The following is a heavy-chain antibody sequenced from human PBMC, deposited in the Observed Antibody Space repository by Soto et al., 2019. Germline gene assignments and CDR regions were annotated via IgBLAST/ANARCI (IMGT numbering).Heavy chain of an antibody. J-gene: IGHJ3*02. CDR2: IYYSGTT. Sequence: PSETLSLTCTVSDDSFSPNYLAWIRHPPGKGLEGIGYIYYSGTTNYNPSLKSRVTMSVDTSKNQFSLKLSSVTAADTAVYYCVRVSGGAFDIWGQGTMVTV. CDR1: DDSFSPNY. V-gene: IGHV4-59*01. CDR3: VRVSGGAFDI. D-gene: IGHD1-26*01.